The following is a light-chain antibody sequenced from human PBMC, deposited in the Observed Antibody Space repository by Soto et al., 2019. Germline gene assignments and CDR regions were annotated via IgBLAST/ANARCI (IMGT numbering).Light chain of an antibody. J-gene: IGKJ1*01. CDR3: QQHNDWPRT. V-gene: IGKV3-15*01. Sequence: EVVMTQSPATLSVSPGESATLSCRASQSVGSNLAWYQQKPGQPPRLLLYGTFTRATGIPARISGSVAGTEFTLTISSLQSEDFAVYYCQQHNDWPRTFGQGTKVEI. CDR1: QSVGSN. CDR2: GTF.